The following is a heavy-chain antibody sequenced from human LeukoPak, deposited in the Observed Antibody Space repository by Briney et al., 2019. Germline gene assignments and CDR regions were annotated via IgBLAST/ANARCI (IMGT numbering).Heavy chain of an antibody. CDR3: ARERGYYCSTGSCYFDF. J-gene: IGHJ4*02. V-gene: IGHV5-51*01. D-gene: IGHD2-15*01. CDR1: GYIFSDYW. Sequence: PGESLKISCRGSGYIFSDYWIGWVRQMPGRGLEWMGIIYAGDSDTRYMPSFQGQVTISADKSISTAYLQWSSLKASDTAVYFCARERGYYCSTGSCYFDFWGQGTLVTVSS. CDR2: IYAGDSDT.